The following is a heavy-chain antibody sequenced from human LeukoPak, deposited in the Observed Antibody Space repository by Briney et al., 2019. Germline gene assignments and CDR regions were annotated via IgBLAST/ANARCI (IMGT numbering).Heavy chain of an antibody. J-gene: IGHJ3*02. V-gene: IGHV3-48*03. CDR3: ARDKGLWFGELSHGAFDI. D-gene: IGHD3-10*01. CDR2: IRSSGSTI. Sequence: SGGSLRLSCAASGFTFSSYEMNWVRQAPGKGLEWVSNIRSSGSTIYYADSVKGRFTSSRDNAKNSLYLQVNSLRDEDTAVYYCARDKGLWFGELSHGAFDIWGQGTMVTVSS. CDR1: GFTFSSYE.